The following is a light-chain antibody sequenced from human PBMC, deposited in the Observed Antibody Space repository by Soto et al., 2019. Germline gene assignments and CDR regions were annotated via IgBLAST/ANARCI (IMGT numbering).Light chain of an antibody. CDR2: GNN. V-gene: IGLV1-40*01. CDR3: QSYDSTLSGSRV. CDR1: WSNIGAGHD. Sequence: QAVVTQPPSVSGAPGQSVTISCTGTWSNIGAGHDVHWYQQLPGTAPKLLIYGNNNRPSGVPDRFSGSKSGTSASLAITGLQAEDETDYYCQSYDSTLSGSRVFGGGTKLTVL. J-gene: IGLJ3*02.